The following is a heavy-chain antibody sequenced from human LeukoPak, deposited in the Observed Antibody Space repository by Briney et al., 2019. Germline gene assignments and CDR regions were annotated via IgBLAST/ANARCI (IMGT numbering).Heavy chain of an antibody. V-gene: IGHV3-72*01. CDR1: GFTFSDHY. CDR2: TRTKANSYTT. CDR3: ARVGRYFDAFDI. D-gene: IGHD1-26*01. J-gene: IGHJ3*02. Sequence: GGSLRLSCTASGFTFSDHYMDWVRQAPGKGLEWVGRTRTKANSYTTEYAASVKGRFSISRDDSKNSLYLQMNSLKTEDTAVYYCARVGRYFDAFDIWGQGTMVTVSS.